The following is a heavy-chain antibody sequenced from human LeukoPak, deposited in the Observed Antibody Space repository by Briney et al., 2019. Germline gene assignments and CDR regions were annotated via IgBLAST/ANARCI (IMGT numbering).Heavy chain of an antibody. J-gene: IGHJ5*02. CDR3: AKGSSGYFADL. D-gene: IGHD3-22*01. CDR1: GFIFNNYG. Sequence: GGSLRLSCAASGFIFNNYGLIWVRQAPGKGLEWVSAISNDGGGTTYADFVKGRFTISRDNSKNTLFLQMNSLRAEDTALYYCAKGSSGYFADLWGQGTLVTVSS. V-gene: IGHV3-23*01. CDR2: ISNDGGGT.